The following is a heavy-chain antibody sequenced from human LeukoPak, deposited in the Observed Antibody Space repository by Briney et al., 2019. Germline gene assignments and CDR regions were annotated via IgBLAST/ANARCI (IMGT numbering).Heavy chain of an antibody. D-gene: IGHD3-16*01. CDR2: IYYGGSA. CDR3: ARGGPYNWFDP. V-gene: IGHV4-59*01. J-gene: IGHJ5*02. Sequence: SETLSLTCTVSGGSISSGFWSWIRQPPGKGLELIGYIYYGGSASYNPSLKSRVTTSVDTSKNQFSLRLSSVTAADTAVYYCARGGPYNWFDPWGQGTLVTVSS. CDR1: GGSISSGF.